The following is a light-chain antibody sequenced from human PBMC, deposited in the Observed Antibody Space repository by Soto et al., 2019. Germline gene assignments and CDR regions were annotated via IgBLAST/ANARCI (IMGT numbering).Light chain of an antibody. CDR3: QTYDSWPL. CDR2: GAS. V-gene: IGKV3-15*01. CDR1: QSVFIN. J-gene: IGKJ5*01. Sequence: EIVMTQSPATLSVSPGEGATLSCRASQSVFINLAWYQQKPGQAPRVVVYGASTRATGIPARFSGSGSGTEFTLTISGLQSEDFAVYYCQTYDSWPLFGQGTRLEIK.